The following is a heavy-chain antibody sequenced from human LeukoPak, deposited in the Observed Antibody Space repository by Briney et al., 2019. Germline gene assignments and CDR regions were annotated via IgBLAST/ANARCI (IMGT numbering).Heavy chain of an antibody. J-gene: IGHJ6*02. CDR3: PKVKLRDWSGSDV. V-gene: IGHV3-23*01. Sequence: PGGSLRLSCVASGFTFGSFAMTWVRQAPGRGLEWVSGISTGGSPHYADSVKGRFTISRDNSKNTVYLQMNSLRAEDTAVYHCPKVKLRDWSGSDVWGQGTTVTVSS. CDR2: ISTGGSP. CDR1: GFTFGSFA. D-gene: IGHD3-3*01.